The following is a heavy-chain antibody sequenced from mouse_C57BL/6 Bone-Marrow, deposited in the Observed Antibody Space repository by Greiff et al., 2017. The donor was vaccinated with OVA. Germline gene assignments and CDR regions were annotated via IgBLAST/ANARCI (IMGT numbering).Heavy chain of an antibody. D-gene: IGHD2-4*01. CDR2: ISSGGDYI. CDR3: TRGDYDYGGYYFDY. V-gene: IGHV5-9-1*02. CDR1: GFTFSSYA. Sequence: EVQGVESGEGLVKPGGSLKLSCAASGFTFSSYAMSWVRQTPEKRLEWVAYISSGGDYIYYADTVKGRFTISRDNARNTLYLQMSSLKSEDTAMYYCTRGDYDYGGYYFDYWGQGTTLTVSS. J-gene: IGHJ2*01.